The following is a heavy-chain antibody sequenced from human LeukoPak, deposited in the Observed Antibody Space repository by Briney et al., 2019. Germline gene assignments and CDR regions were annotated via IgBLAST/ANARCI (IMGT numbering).Heavy chain of an antibody. D-gene: IGHD6-13*01. J-gene: IGHJ2*01. V-gene: IGHV4-38-2*02. CDR1: GYSINSGYY. CDR3: ARETAAAGLEYFDL. CDR2: IYHSGST. Sequence: SETLSLTCTVSGYSINSGYYWGWIRQPPGKGLEWIGSIYHSGSTYFNPSLKSRVTISVDTSKNQFSLKLSSVTAADTAVYYCARETAAAGLEYFDLWGRGTLVTVSS.